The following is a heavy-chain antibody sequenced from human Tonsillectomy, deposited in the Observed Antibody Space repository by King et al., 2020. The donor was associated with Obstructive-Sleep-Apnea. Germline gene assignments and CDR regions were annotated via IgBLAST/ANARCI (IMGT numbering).Heavy chain of an antibody. J-gene: IGHJ4*02. V-gene: IGHV3-23*04. CDR1: GFTFSSYA. Sequence: VQLVESGGGLVQPGGSLRLSCAASGFTFSSYAMSWVRQAPGKGLEWVSAISSSGGSTYYADSVKGRFTISRDNSKNTLYLQMNSLRAEDTAVYYCAKDREGIAVAGTCFDYWGQGTLVTVSS. CDR2: ISSSGGST. CDR3: AKDREGIAVAGTCFDY. D-gene: IGHD6-19*01.